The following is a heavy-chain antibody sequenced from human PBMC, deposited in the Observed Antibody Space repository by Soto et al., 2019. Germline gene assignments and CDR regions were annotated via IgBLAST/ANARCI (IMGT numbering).Heavy chain of an antibody. V-gene: IGHV3-23*01. Sequence: PGGSLRLSCAASGFTFSSYAMIWVRQAPGKGLEWVSAISGSGGSTYYADSVKGRFTISRDNSKNTLYLQMNSLRDEDTAVYFCARDFGHGYYLDYWGRGTLVTVSS. CDR3: ARDFGHGYYLDY. CDR2: ISGSGGST. D-gene: IGHD3-3*01. CDR1: GFTFSSYA. J-gene: IGHJ4*02.